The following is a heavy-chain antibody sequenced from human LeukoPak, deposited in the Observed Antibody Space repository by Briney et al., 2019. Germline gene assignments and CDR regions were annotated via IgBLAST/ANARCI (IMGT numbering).Heavy chain of an antibody. V-gene: IGHV4-39*01. J-gene: IGHJ5*02. CDR2: IYYSGST. CDR1: GGSISSSSYY. D-gene: IGHD2-15*01. Sequence: SETLSLTCTVSGGSISSSSYYWGWIRQPPGRGLEWIGSIYYSGSTYYNPSLKSRVIISVDTSKNQFSLKLSSVTAADTAVYYCARAPYCSGGSCYVTWFDPWGQGTLVTVSS. CDR3: ARAPYCSGGSCYVTWFDP.